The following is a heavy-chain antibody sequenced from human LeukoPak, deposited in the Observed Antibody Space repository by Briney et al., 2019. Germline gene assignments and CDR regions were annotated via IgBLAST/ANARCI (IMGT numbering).Heavy chain of an antibody. D-gene: IGHD2-21*02. V-gene: IGHV3-30*02. J-gene: IGHJ4*02. CDR3: ARGSDWTASLDY. Sequence: GGSLRLSCAASGFTFSSYGMHWVRQAPGKGLEWVAFIRYDGSNKYYADSVKGRFTISRDNAKNSLYLQMNSLRAEDTAVYYCARGSDWTASLDYWGQGTLVTVSS. CDR2: IRYDGSNK. CDR1: GFTFSSYG.